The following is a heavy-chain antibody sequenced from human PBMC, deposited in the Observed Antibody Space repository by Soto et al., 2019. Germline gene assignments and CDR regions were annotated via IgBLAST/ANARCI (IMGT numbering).Heavy chain of an antibody. Sequence: QVQLVESGGGVVQPGRSLRLSCVASGFTFSSYGMHWVRQAPGKGLEWVAVISYDGNNKYYADSVKGRFTISRDNSENTVYLQVNSLRAEDTGVYYCAKSQFMTTVMSHFDSCGQGTLLTVSS. J-gene: IGHJ4*02. CDR2: ISYDGNNK. CDR3: AKSQFMTTVMSHFDS. CDR1: GFTFSSYG. V-gene: IGHV3-30*18. D-gene: IGHD4-4*01.